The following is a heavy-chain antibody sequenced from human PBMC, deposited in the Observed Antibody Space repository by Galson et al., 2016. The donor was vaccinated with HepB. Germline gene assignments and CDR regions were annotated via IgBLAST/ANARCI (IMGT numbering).Heavy chain of an antibody. D-gene: IGHD4-17*01. CDR2: ISGGGST. CDR1: GFTFSSYA. J-gene: IGHJ3*02. CDR3: AKRGPYGGYVLNGFDI. V-gene: IGHV3-23*01. Sequence: SLRLSCAASGFTFSSYAMSWVRQAPGKGLEWVSAISGGGSTYYADSVKGRFTISRDNSKNTLYLQVNSLRAEDTAVYYCAKRGPYGGYVLNGFDIWGQGTMVTVSS.